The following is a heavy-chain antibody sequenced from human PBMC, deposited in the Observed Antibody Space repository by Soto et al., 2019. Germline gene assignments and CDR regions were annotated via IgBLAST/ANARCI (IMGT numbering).Heavy chain of an antibody. Sequence: EVQLVQSGAEVKKSGESLKISCKGSGYTFTNYWIAWVRQMPGKGLEWMGIIYPGDSDTRYSPSFQGLITISVDKSISTAYLQWSSLKASDTAMYYCARIWEMATVAACDYWGQGTLVTVSS. V-gene: IGHV5-51*01. CDR3: ARIWEMATVAACDY. CDR2: IYPGDSDT. D-gene: IGHD6-13*01. CDR1: GYTFTNYW. J-gene: IGHJ4*02.